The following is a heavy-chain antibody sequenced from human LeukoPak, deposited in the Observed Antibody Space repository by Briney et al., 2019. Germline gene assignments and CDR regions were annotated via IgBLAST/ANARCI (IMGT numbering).Heavy chain of an antibody. J-gene: IGHJ4*02. Sequence: SVKVSCKASGGTFTSYAISWVRQAPGQGLEWMGGIIPIFGTANYAQKFQGRVTITADESTSTAYMELSSLRSEDTAVYYCARELGIVGATTHVNFDYWGQGTLVTVSS. CDR2: IIPIFGTA. D-gene: IGHD1-26*01. V-gene: IGHV1-69*01. CDR1: GGTFTSYA. CDR3: ARELGIVGATTHVNFDY.